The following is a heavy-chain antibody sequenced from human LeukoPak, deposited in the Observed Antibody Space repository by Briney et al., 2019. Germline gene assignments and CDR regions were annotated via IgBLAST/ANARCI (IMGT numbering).Heavy chain of an antibody. D-gene: IGHD4-11*01. J-gene: IGHJ6*02. CDR2: IYTSGST. CDR3: ARGDYPYYYGMDV. CDR1: GGSISSGSYY. V-gene: IGHV4-61*02. Sequence: TLSLTCTVSGGSISSGSYYWSWIRQPAGKGLEWIGRIYTSGSTNYNPSLKSRVTISVDTSKNQFSLKLSSVTAADTAVYYCARGDYPYYYGMDVWGRGTTVTVSS.